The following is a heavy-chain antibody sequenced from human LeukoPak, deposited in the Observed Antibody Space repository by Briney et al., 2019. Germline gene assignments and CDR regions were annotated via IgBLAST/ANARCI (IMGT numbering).Heavy chain of an antibody. D-gene: IGHD3-22*01. Sequence: SETLSLTCAVYGGSFSGYYWSWIRQPPGKGLEWIGEINHSGSTNYNPSLKSRVTISVDTSKNHFSLKLSSVTAADTAVYYCARGRVSGYYFFYFDYWGQGTLVTVSS. J-gene: IGHJ4*02. V-gene: IGHV4-34*01. CDR3: ARGRVSGYYFFYFDY. CDR1: GGSFSGYY. CDR2: INHSGST.